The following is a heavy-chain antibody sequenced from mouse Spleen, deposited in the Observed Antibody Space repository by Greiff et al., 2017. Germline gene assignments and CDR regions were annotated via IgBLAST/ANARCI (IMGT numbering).Heavy chain of an antibody. CDR3: ARHGLIYYDYDRGIWAY. D-gene: IGHD2-4*01. Sequence: EVKLVESGGGLVKPGGSLKLSCAASGFTFSSYAMSWVRQTPEKRLEWVATISSGGSYTYYPDSVKGRFTISRDNAKNTLYLQMSSLRSEDTAMYYCARHGLIYYDYDRGIWAYWGQGTLVTVSA. CDR2: ISSGGSYT. CDR1: GFTFSSYA. V-gene: IGHV5-9-3*01. J-gene: IGHJ3*01.